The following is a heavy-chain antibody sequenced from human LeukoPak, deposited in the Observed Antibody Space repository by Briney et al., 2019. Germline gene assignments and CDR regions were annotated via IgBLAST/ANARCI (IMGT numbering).Heavy chain of an antibody. V-gene: IGHV3-23*01. CDR3: VKGRMSEDGLDF. CDR2: ISSSGNT. Sequence: GGSLRLSCEASGFTFGRSAMTWVRQTPGKGLEWFSSISSSGNTYYADSVKGRFTISRDNSRNLVNLQMNSLRAEDTAIYYCVKGRMSEDGLDFWGQGSLVTVSS. J-gene: IGHJ4*02. CDR1: GFTFGRSA. D-gene: IGHD5-24*01.